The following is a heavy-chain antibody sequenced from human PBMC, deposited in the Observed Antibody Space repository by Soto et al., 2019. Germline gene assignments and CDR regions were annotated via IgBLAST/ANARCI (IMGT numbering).Heavy chain of an antibody. CDR2: IWSDGSNK. CDR1: GFTFSSYG. CDR3: ARYYYERSGSYPL. D-gene: IGHD3-22*01. J-gene: IGHJ4*02. V-gene: IGHV3-33*01. Sequence: QVQLVESGGGVVQPGRSLRLSCAASGFTFSSYGMHWVRQAPGKGLEWVAVIWSDGSNKYYADSVKGRFTISRDNSKNPLYLQMSSLIAEDPAMYYFARYYYERSGSYPLWGQGTLVTVSS.